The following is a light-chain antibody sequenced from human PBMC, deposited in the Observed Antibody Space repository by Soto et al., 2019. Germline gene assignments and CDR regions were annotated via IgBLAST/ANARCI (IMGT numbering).Light chain of an antibody. CDR3: SPHAASRV. V-gene: IGLV2-8*01. CDR1: SSDVGAYNY. Sequence: QSALTQPPSASGSPGQSVTISCTGTSSDVGAYNYVSWYQQRPGKAPKLMIYEVSKRPSGVPDRFSGSKSGNTASLTVSGLQAEDEAYYYCSPHAASRVFGGGTKLTVL. J-gene: IGLJ3*02. CDR2: EVS.